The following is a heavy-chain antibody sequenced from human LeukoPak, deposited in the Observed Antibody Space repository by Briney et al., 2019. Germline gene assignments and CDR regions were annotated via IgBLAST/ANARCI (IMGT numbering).Heavy chain of an antibody. J-gene: IGHJ4*02. CDR2: ISYDGSNK. CDR1: GFTFSSYA. D-gene: IGHD1-1*01. Sequence: PGRSLRLSCAASGFTFSSYAMHWVRQAPGKVLEWVAVISYDGSNKYYADSVKGRFTISRDNSKNTLYLQMNSLRAEDTAVYYCARGEEESLEPVDYWGQGTLVTVSS. V-gene: IGHV3-30*04. CDR3: ARGEEESLEPVDY.